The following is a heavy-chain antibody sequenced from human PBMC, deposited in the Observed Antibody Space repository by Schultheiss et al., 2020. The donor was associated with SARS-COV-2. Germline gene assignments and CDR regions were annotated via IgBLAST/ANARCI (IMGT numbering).Heavy chain of an antibody. D-gene: IGHD4-17*01. CDR1: GYTFIDYY. V-gene: IGHV1-2*04. CDR2: INSNSRGT. J-gene: IGHJ6*02. CDR3: ARGSPDYGETGYYYGMDV. Sequence: ASVKVSCKASGYTFIDYYMHWVRQAPGQGLEWMGWINSNSRGTNYAQKFQGWVTMTRDTSISTAYMELSSLRSEDTAVYYCARGSPDYGETGYYYGMDVWGQGTTVTVSS.